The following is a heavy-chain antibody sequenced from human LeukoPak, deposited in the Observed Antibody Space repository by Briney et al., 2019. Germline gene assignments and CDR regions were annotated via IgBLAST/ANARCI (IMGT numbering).Heavy chain of an antibody. CDR2: IFPADSDT. J-gene: IGHJ4*02. V-gene: IGHV5-51*01. CDR1: GYSFTSYW. CDR3: ARSSYYYDSSRLFDY. D-gene: IGHD3-22*01. Sequence: GESLKVSCKGSGYSFTSYWIAWVRQMPGKGLEWMGIIFPADSDTRYSPSFQGQVTISADKSISTAYLQWSSLKASDTAMYYCARSSYYYDSSRLFDYWGQGTLVTVSS.